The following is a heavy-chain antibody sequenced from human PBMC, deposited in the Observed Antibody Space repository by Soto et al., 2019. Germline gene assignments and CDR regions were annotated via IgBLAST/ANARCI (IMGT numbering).Heavy chain of an antibody. Sequence: ASETLSLTCTVSGGSITSSYWSWIRRPPGKGLEWIAYIYDTGISGYTPSPSYTPSLKSRVTMSVDTSKSQFSLKLTSVTAADTAVYYCARGEDAFFYYGLDVWGQGITVTVSS. J-gene: IGHJ6*02. V-gene: IGHV4-59*01. CDR2: IYDTGISGYTPSP. CDR1: GGSITSSY. CDR3: ARGEDAFFYYGLDV.